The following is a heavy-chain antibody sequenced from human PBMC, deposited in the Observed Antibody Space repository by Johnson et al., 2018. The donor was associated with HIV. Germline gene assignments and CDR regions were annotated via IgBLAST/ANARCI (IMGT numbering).Heavy chain of an antibody. CDR3: ARDDARGYSGDDAFDI. V-gene: IGHV3-66*01. CDR1: GFTVSSYY. Sequence: VQLVESGGGLVQPGGSLRLSCAASGFTVSSYYMSWVRQAPGKGLELVSVLFSGGTTYYADSVKGRFTISRDNFENTLYLQMDSLRVEDTAVYYCARDDARGYSGDDAFDIWGQGSMVTVSS. J-gene: IGHJ3*02. CDR2: LFSGGTT. D-gene: IGHD5-12*01.